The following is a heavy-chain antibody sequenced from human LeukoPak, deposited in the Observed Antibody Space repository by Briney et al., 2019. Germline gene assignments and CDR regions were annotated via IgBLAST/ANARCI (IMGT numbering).Heavy chain of an antibody. CDR2: IYYTGTT. V-gene: IGHV4-59*12. J-gene: IGHJ4*02. CDR3: ARGRFNYDDSGYSSFYH. D-gene: IGHD3-22*01. CDR1: GGSISSYY. Sequence: PSETLSLTCTVSGGSISSYYWSWIRQPPGKGLEWLGNIYYTGTTYYNPSLKSRVTISVDTFNNQFSLRLSSATAADTAVYYCARGRFNYDDSGYSSFYHWGQGALVTVSS.